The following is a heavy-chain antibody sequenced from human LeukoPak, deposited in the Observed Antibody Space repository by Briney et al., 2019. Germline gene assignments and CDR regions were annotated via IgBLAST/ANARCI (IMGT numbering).Heavy chain of an antibody. Sequence: PGGSLRLSCAASGFTFSSYWMHWVRQAPGKGLVWVSRINTDGSITSYADSVEGRFTISRDNAENTLYLQMNSLRAEDTAVYYCARDLKRYGDYSAFDIWGQGTMVTVSS. CDR1: GFTFSSYW. V-gene: IGHV3-74*01. CDR2: INTDGSIT. D-gene: IGHD4-17*01. CDR3: ARDLKRYGDYSAFDI. J-gene: IGHJ3*02.